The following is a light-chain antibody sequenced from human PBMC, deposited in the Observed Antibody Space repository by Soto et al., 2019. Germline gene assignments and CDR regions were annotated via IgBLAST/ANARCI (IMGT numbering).Light chain of an antibody. CDR1: SSDVGSYNL. J-gene: IGLJ3*02. CDR2: EGS. Sequence: QSALTQPASLSGSPGQSITISCTGTSSDVGSYNLVSWYQQHPVKAPKLMIYEGSKRPSGVSNRFSGSKSGNTASLTISGLQAEYEADYYCCSYAGSSTVFGGGTKLTVL. V-gene: IGLV2-23*01. CDR3: CSYAGSSTV.